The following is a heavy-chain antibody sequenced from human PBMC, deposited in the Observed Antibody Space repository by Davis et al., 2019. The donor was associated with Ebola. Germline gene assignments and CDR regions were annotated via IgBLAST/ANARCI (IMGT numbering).Heavy chain of an antibody. Sequence: SETLSLTCAVYGGSFSGYYWSWIRQPPGKGLEWIGEINLVGSTNYNPSLKSRVTISEDTSKTQFSLKLSFVTAADTAVYYCAKAQAIQLWLLFYFDYWGQGTLVTVSS. CDR1: GGSFSGYY. V-gene: IGHV4-34*01. CDR3: AKAQAIQLWLLFYFDY. D-gene: IGHD5-18*01. CDR2: INLVGST. J-gene: IGHJ4*02.